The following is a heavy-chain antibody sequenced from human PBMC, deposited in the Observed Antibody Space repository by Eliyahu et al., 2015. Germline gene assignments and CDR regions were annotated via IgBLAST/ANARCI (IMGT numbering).Heavy chain of an antibody. V-gene: IGHV3-66*01. D-gene: IGHD3-3*01. Sequence: EVQLVESGGGLVQPGGSLRLSCAASGFTVSSNHMNWVRQAPGKGLEWVSRFHASGDTKYADSVKGRFTISRDNSKNTLYLQMNSLRVEDTAVYYCVSCGPLAWSDNWGQGTLVTVFS. CDR1: GFTVSSNH. CDR2: FHASGDT. CDR3: VSCGPLAWSDN. J-gene: IGHJ4*02.